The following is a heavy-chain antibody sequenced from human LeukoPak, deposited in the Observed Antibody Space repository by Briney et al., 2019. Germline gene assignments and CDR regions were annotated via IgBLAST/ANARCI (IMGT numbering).Heavy chain of an antibody. J-gene: IGHJ4*02. D-gene: IGHD6-13*01. CDR2: ISAYNGNT. Sequence: ASVKVSCKASGYTFTSYGISWVRQAPGQGLEWMGWISAYNGNTNYAQKLQGRVTMTTDTSTSTAYMELRGLRSDDTAVYYCARDVEPTAAGTPNGLDYWGQGTLVTVSS. V-gene: IGHV1-18*01. CDR1: GYTFTSYG. CDR3: ARDVEPTAAGTPNGLDY.